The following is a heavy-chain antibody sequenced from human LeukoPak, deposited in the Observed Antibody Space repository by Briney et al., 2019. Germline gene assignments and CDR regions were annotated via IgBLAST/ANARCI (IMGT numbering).Heavy chain of an antibody. CDR2: ISYDGSNQ. Sequence: GRSLRLSCAASGFTFSSYGMHWVRQAPGKGLEWVAVISYDGSNQYYADSVKGRFTISRDNSKNTLYLQMNSLSAEDTAVYYCAKDKGGGYGNDGFDIWGRGTMVTVSS. V-gene: IGHV3-30*18. J-gene: IGHJ3*02. CDR3: AKDKGGGYGNDGFDI. CDR1: GFTFSSYG. D-gene: IGHD3-16*01.